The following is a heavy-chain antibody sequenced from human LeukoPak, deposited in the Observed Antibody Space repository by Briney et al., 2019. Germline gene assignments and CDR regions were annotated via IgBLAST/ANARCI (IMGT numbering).Heavy chain of an antibody. CDR1: GYTFTGYY. CDR3: ARDSGSYYFEAGYYFDY. CDR2: INPNSGGT. J-gene: IGHJ4*02. D-gene: IGHD1-26*01. V-gene: IGHV1-2*02. Sequence: RASVKVSCKASGYTFTGYYMHWVRQAPGQGLEWMGWINPNSGGTNYAQKFQGRVTMTRDTSISTAYMELSRLRSDDTAVYYCARDSGSYYFEAGYYFDYWGQGTLVTVSS.